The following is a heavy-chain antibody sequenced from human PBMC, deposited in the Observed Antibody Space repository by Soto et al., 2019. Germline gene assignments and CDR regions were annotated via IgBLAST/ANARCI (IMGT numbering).Heavy chain of an antibody. V-gene: IGHV6-1*01. CDR3: ARGSWDDVSGHYYMDV. CDR2: TYYRSKWYN. CDR1: GDSVSSNSAG. Sequence: QVQLQLSGPGLVKPSQTLSLTCDISGDSVSSNSAGWNWIRQTPSRGLEWLGRTYYRSKWYNNYAVSVKSRITITPDTSKNQLSLQLNSVTPEDTAVYYCARGSWDDVSGHYYMDVWGKGTTVTVSS. J-gene: IGHJ6*03. D-gene: IGHD1-1*01.